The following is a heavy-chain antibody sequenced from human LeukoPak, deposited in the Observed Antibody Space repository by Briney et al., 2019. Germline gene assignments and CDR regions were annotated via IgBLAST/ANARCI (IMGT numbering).Heavy chain of an antibody. CDR2: ITNDGSAT. CDR3: TRDASPGYFDL. CDR1: GFTFSNYW. Sequence: PGGSLRLSCAVSGFTFSNYWMHWVRQGPGKGLAWVSRITNDGSATGYADSVKGRFTISRDNAKNTLYLHMDSLRAEDTAVYYCTRDASPGYFDLWGRGTLVTVPS. D-gene: IGHD2-15*01. J-gene: IGHJ2*01. V-gene: IGHV3-74*01.